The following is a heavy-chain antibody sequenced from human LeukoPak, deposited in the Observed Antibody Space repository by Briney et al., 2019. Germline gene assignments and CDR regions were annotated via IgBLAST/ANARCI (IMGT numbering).Heavy chain of an antibody. CDR2: IYYSGST. Sequence: PSETLSLTCAVYGGSFSGYYWSWIRQHPGKGLEWIGYIYYSGSTYYNPSLKSRVTISVDTSKNQFSLKLSSVTAADTAVYYCARDRDIGGIDYWGQGTLVTVSS. CDR1: GGSFSGYY. CDR3: ARDRDIGGIDY. J-gene: IGHJ4*02. D-gene: IGHD3-16*01. V-gene: IGHV4-31*11.